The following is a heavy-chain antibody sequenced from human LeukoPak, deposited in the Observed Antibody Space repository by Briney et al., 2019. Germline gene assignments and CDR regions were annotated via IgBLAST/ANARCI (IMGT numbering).Heavy chain of an antibody. V-gene: IGHV1-58*01. Sequence: SVKVSCKASGFTFTSSAVRWVRQARGQRLEWIGWIVVGSGNTNYAQKFQERVTITRDMSTSTAYMELSSLRSEDTAVYYCAADTIAALSFDYWGQGTLVTVSS. J-gene: IGHJ4*02. CDR3: AADTIAALSFDY. D-gene: IGHD6-13*01. CDR2: IVVGSGNT. CDR1: GFTFTSSA.